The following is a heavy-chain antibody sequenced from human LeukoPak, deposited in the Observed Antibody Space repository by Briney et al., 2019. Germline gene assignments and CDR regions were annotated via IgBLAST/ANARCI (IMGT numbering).Heavy chain of an antibody. D-gene: IGHD3-9*01. CDR2: ISSSSSTI. CDR1: GFTFSSYS. Sequence: PGGSLRLSCAASGFTFSSYSMNWVRQAPGKGLEWVSYISSSSSTIYYADSVKGRFTIARDNAKNSLYLQMNSLRAEDTAVYYCAKGPLLRYFDWLSPEWDYYYYMGVWGKGTTVTVSS. V-gene: IGHV3-48*01. CDR3: AKGPLLRYFDWLSPEWDYYYYMGV. J-gene: IGHJ6*03.